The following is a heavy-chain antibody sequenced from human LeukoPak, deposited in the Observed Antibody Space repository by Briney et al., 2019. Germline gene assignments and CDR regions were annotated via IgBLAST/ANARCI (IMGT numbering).Heavy chain of an antibody. J-gene: IGHJ5*02. D-gene: IGHD3-3*01. CDR1: GFTFDDYG. CDR2: ISGNGPDT. V-gene: IGHV3-20*04. Sequence: GGSLRLSCAASGFTFDDYGMSWVRQAPGKGLEWVSGISGNGPDTFYADSVKGRFIISRDNSDNTVYLQMNSLRVEDTAMYYCVKGGGIVLRFLEWLLDTWGQGTLVVVS. CDR3: VKGGGIVLRFLEWLLDT.